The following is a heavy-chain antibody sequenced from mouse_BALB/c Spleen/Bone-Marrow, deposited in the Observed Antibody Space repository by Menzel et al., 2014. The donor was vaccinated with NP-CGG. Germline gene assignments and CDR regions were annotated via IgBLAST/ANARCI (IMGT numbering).Heavy chain of an antibody. CDR2: IYPGDGDT. Sequence: QVQLQHPGAELARPGASVKLSCKASGYTFTSYWMQWVKQRPGQGLEWIGAIYPGDGDTRYTQKFKGKATLSADKSSSTAYMQLSSLASEDSAVYYCARRDYGIRENYYAMDYWGQGTSVTVSS. J-gene: IGHJ4*01. CDR3: ARRDYGIRENYYAMDY. CDR1: GYTFTSYW. D-gene: IGHD1-2*01. V-gene: IGHV1-87*01.